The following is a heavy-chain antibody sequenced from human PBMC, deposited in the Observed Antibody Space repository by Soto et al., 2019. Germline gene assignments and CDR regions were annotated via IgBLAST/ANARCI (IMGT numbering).Heavy chain of an antibody. J-gene: IGHJ5*02. V-gene: IGHV1-69*02. D-gene: IGHD4-17*01. CDR3: ARVPTTVTTLGWFDP. Sequence: QVQLVQSGAEVKKPGSSVKVSCKASGGTFSSYTISWVRQAPGQGLEWMGRFIPILGIANYAQKFQGRVTITADKSTSTAYMELSSLRSEDTAVYYCARVPTTVTTLGWFDPWGQGTLVTVSS. CDR2: FIPILGIA. CDR1: GGTFSSYT.